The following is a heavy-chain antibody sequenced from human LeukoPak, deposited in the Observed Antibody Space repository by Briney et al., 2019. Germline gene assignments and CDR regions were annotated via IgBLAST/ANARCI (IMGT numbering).Heavy chain of an antibody. CDR1: GFTFSNAW. D-gene: IGHD2-15*01. J-gene: IGHJ4*02. CDR3: TTDYGYCSGGSCYGLDY. Sequence: GGSLRLSCEASGFTFSNAWMSWVRQAPGKGLEWVGRIKSKTDAGTTDYAAPVKGRFTISRDDSKNTLYLQMNSLKTEDTAVYYCTTDYGYCSGGSCYGLDYWGQGTLVTVSS. CDR2: IKSKTDAGTT. V-gene: IGHV3-15*01.